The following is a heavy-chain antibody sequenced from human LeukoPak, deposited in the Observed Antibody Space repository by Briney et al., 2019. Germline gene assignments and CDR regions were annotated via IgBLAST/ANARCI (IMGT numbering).Heavy chain of an antibody. CDR1: GFTFSDYY. CDR3: AGDLISGSGSLGY. Sequence: GGSLRLSCAASGFTFSDYYMSWIRQAPGKGLEWVSYISSSGSTIYYADSVKGRFTISRDNAKNTLYLQMNSLRAEDTAVYYCAGDLISGSGSLGYCGQGTLVTVSS. J-gene: IGHJ4*02. D-gene: IGHD3-10*01. V-gene: IGHV3-11*04. CDR2: ISSSGSTI.